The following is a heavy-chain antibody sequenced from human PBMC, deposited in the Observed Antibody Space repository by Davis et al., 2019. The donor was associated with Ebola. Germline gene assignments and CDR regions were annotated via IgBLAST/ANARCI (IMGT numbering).Heavy chain of an antibody. J-gene: IGHJ6*03. CDR2: IKQDGSEK. D-gene: IGHD6-13*01. CDR3: ARDKYSSSWVGHYYYYMDV. CDR1: GFTFSSYW. V-gene: IGHV3-7*01. Sequence: GESLKISCVASGFTFSSYWMSWVRQAPGKGLEWVANIKQDGSEKYYVDSVKGRFTISRDNAKNSLYLQMNSLRAEDTAVYYCARDKYSSSWVGHYYYYMDVWGKGTTITVSS.